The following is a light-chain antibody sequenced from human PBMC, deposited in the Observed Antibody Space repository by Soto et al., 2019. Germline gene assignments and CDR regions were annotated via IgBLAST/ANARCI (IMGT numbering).Light chain of an antibody. CDR2: SNN. V-gene: IGLV1-44*01. CDR1: SSNIGSNT. CDR3: AAWDDSLNGFYV. Sequence: VLTQPPSASGTPGQRVTISCSGSSSNIGSNTVNWYQQLPGTAPKLLIYSNNQRPSGVPDRFSGSKSGTSASLAISGLQSEDGADYYCAAWDDSLNGFYVFGTGTKVTVL. J-gene: IGLJ1*01.